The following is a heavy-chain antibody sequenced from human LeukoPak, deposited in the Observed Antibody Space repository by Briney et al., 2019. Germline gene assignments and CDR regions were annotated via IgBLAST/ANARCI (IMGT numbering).Heavy chain of an antibody. CDR1: GGSISSGDYY. V-gene: IGHV4-30-4*01. CDR3: ARGSIAAAGTLGN. D-gene: IGHD6-13*01. Sequence: PSETLSLTCTVSGGSISSGDYYWSWIRQPPGKGLERIGYTYYSGSTYYNPSLKSRVTISVDTSKNQFSLKLSSVTAADTAVYYCARGSIAAAGTLGNWGQGTLVTVSS. J-gene: IGHJ4*02. CDR2: TYYSGST.